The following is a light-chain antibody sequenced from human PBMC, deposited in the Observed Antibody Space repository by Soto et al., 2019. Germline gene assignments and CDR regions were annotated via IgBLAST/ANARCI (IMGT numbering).Light chain of an antibody. Sequence: EIVLTQSQATLSLSPGERATLSCRARQSVSSYLAWYQQKPGQAPRLLIYDAYNRATGIPARFSGSGSGTDFTLTISSVDPEDFAGYYWPQRSNWPITVGQGTLLEIK. CDR3: PQRSNWPIT. J-gene: IGKJ5*01. CDR2: DAY. V-gene: IGKV3-11*01. CDR1: QSVSSY.